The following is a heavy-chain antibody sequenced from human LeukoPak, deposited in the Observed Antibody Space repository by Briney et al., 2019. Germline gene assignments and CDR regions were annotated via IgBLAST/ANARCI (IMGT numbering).Heavy chain of an antibody. CDR2: IRNKANTYAT. Sequence: PGGSLRLSCAASGFTFSDSTIYWVRQVSGKGLEWLGHIRNKANTYATAVAASVKGRFTIARDDSKNTAYLQMNSLKSKDTAVYYCYGWDGSYEYWGQGTLVTVSS. CDR3: YGWDGSYEY. CDR1: GFTFSDST. D-gene: IGHD3-10*01. V-gene: IGHV3-73*01. J-gene: IGHJ4*02.